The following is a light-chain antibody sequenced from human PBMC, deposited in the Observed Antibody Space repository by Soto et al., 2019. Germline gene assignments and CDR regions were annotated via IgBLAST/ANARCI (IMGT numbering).Light chain of an antibody. CDR2: AVP. CDR3: SSYTSSSTL. Sequence: SVLTQPASVSGSPGQSITISCTGTSSDVGGYNYVSWYQQHPGKAPKLMIYAVPDRPSGVSRRFSGSKSGNTASLTISGLQAEDEADYYCSSYTSSSTLFGTGTKLTVL. J-gene: IGLJ1*01. CDR1: SSDVGGYNY. V-gene: IGLV2-14*01.